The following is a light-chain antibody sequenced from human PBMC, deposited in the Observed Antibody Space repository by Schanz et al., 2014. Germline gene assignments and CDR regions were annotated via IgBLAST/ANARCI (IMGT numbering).Light chain of an antibody. J-gene: IGKJ2*01. CDR3: QQRSNWPRYT. CDR2: GAS. Sequence: EIVMTQSPATLSVSPGERATLSCRASESVSSSLAWYQQKPGQAPRLLIYGASTRATGVPARFSGSGSGTEFTLTISSLEPEDFAVYYCQQRSNWPRYTFGQGTKLEIK. V-gene: IGKV3-15*01. CDR1: ESVSSS.